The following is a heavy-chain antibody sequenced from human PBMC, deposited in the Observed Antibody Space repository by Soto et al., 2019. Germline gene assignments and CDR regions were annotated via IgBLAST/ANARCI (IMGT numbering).Heavy chain of an antibody. V-gene: IGHV4-39*01. CDR3: ARWRSSWYFYFDY. Sequence: ASETLSLTCTVSGGSISSSSYYWGWIRQPPGKGLEWIGSIYYSGSTYYNPSLKSRVTISVDTSKNQFSLKLSSVTAADTAVYYCARWRSSWYFYFDYWGQGTLVTVSS. J-gene: IGHJ4*02. CDR2: IYYSGST. CDR1: GGSISSSSYY. D-gene: IGHD6-13*01.